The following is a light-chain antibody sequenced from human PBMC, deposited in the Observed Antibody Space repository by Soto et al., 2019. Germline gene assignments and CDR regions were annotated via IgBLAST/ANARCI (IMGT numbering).Light chain of an antibody. Sequence: DIQMTQSPSSLSASVGDRVTISCRASQDIRDYLAWFQQKPGKPPKTLIYAASRLQPGVPSKFSGSGSGTDFTLTISSLQPEDVATYYCQQYNSYPPTFGQGTRLDI. J-gene: IGKJ2*01. CDR2: AAS. CDR1: QDIRDY. CDR3: QQYNSYPPT. V-gene: IGKV1-16*02.